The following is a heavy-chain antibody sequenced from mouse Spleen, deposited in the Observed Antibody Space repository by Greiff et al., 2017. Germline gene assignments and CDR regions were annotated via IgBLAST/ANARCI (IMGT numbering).Heavy chain of an antibody. D-gene: IGHD3-1*01. CDR1: GYTFTSYW. CDR3: ARSGREYYFDY. J-gene: IGHJ2*01. CDR2: IHPNSGST. Sequence: VKLMESGAELVKPGASVKLSCKASGYTFTSYWMHWVKQRPGQGLEWIGMIHPNSGSTNYNEKFKSKATLTVDKSSSTAYMQLSSLTSEDSAVYYCARSGREYYFDYWGQGTTLTVSS. V-gene: IGHV1-64*01.